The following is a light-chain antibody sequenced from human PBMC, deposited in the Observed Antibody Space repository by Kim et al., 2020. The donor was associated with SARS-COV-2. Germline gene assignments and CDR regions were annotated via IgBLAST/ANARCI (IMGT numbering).Light chain of an antibody. V-gene: IGLV6-57*02. J-gene: IGLJ2*01. CDR2: EDD. Sequence: NFMLTQPHSVSESPGKTVTISCTGSGGSIASNYVQWFQQRPGSAPTTVIYEDDQRPSGVPDRFSGSIDSSSNSASPTISGLKTEDEADYYCQSYDSNNHVVFGGGTQLTVL. CDR1: GGSIASNY. CDR3: QSYDSNNHVV.